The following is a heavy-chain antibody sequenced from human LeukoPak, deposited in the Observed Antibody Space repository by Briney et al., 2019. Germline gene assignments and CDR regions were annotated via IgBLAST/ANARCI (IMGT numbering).Heavy chain of an antibody. V-gene: IGHV3-21*01. J-gene: IGHJ3*02. D-gene: IGHD5-24*01. Sequence: PGGSLRLSCTASGFSFGHYGMNWVRQAPGKGLEWVSGITGSGGTTFYADSVKGRFTISRDNAKNSLYLQMNSLRAEDTAVYYCARDAYGYNYPFDIWGQGTMVTVSS. CDR3: ARDAYGYNYPFDI. CDR2: ITGSGGTT. CDR1: GFSFGHYG.